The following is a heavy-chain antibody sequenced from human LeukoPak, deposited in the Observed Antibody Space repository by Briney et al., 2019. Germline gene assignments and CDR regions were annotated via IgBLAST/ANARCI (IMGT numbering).Heavy chain of an antibody. D-gene: IGHD3-10*01. CDR2: ISSSSSYI. CDR3: ARDPPRGSEDAFDI. J-gene: IGHJ3*02. Sequence: GGSLRLSCAASGFTSSSYSMNWVRQAPGKGLEWVSSISSSSSYIYYADSVKGRFTISRDNAKNSLYLQMNSLRAEDTAVYYCARDPPRGSEDAFDIWGQGTMVTVSS. CDR1: GFTSSSYS. V-gene: IGHV3-21*01.